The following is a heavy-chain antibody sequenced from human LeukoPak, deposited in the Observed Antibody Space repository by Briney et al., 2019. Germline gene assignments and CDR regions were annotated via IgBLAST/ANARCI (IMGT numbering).Heavy chain of an antibody. V-gene: IGHV1-69*01. J-gene: IGHJ6*04. CDR1: GGTFSSYA. D-gene: IGHD2-2*01. CDR3: ARPPYCSSTSCQDYYYGMDV. Sequence: GSSVKVSCKASGGTFSSYAISWVRQAPGQGLEWMGGIIPIFGTANYAQKFQGRVTITADESTSTAYMELSSLRSEDTAVYYCARPPYCSSTSCQDYYYGMDVWGKGTTVTVSS. CDR2: IIPIFGTA.